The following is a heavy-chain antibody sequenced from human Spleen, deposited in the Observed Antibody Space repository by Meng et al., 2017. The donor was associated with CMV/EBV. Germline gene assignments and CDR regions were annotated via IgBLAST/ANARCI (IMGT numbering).Heavy chain of an antibody. CDR3: ARHVPSITIFGVVYDY. J-gene: IGHJ4*02. CDR2: IYPGASST. V-gene: IGHV5-51*01. Sequence: GESLKISCKGSGYSFTTYWIGWVRQMPGKGLEWMGIIYPGASSTRYSPSFEGQVTISADQSIITAYLQWSSLKASDTAIYYCARHVPSITIFGVVYDYWGEGTLVTVSS. D-gene: IGHD3-3*01. CDR1: GYSFTTYW.